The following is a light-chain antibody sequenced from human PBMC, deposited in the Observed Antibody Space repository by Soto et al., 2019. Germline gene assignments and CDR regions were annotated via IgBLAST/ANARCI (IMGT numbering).Light chain of an antibody. J-gene: IGLJ2*01. V-gene: IGLV2-14*01. Sequence: QSVLTQPASVSGSPGQSITISCTGTSSDVGGYNYVSWYQQHPGKAPKLMIYDVSNRPSGVSNRFSGSKSGNTAALTISGVQAEDEADYYCSSYTSSRGVFGGGTKLTVL. CDR3: SSYTSSRGV. CDR2: DVS. CDR1: SSDVGGYNY.